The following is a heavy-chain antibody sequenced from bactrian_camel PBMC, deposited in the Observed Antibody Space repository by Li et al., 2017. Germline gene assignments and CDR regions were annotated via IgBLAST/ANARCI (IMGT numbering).Heavy chain of an antibody. V-gene: IGHV3S31*01. CDR1: AYFYC. D-gene: IGHD2*01. CDR3: AAEPYVYPSRWDVVSGYRY. J-gene: IGHJ4*01. Sequence: DVQLVESGGGLVQPGGSLRLSCVASAYFYCMGWFRQAPGKEREWVARIYRGDSSTYYADSVKGRFTISQDNAKNSVYLQMDNLKPEDTAKYYCAAEPYVYPSRWDVVSGYRYWGQGTQVTVS. CDR2: IYRGDSST.